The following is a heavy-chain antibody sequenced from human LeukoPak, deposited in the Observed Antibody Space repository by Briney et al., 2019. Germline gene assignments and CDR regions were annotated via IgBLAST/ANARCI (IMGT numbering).Heavy chain of an antibody. V-gene: IGHV4-39*07. CDR1: GGSFSSSSYY. J-gene: IGHJ4*02. Sequence: SETLSLTCTVSGGSFSSSSYYWGWLRQPPGTRLEWVGSIYYSGSTYYNPSLKSRVPISVDTSKNQFSLKLSSVTAADTAVYYCARGMALTYYYDSSGYYPPFDYCGQGTLVTVS. D-gene: IGHD3-22*01. CDR3: ARGMALTYYYDSSGYYPPFDY. CDR2: IYYSGST.